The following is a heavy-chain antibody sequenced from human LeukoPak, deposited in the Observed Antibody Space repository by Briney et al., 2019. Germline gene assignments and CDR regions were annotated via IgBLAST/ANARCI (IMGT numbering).Heavy chain of an antibody. CDR1: GFTFSSFG. Sequence: GGSLRLSCAASGFTFSSFGMHWVRLAPGKGLEWVAIISHDGGTKNYADSVKGRFTISRDNAKNSLYLQMNSLRAEDTAVYYCARDGYCSGGSCYSGDYWGQGTLVTVSS. CDR3: ARDGYCSGGSCYSGDY. V-gene: IGHV3-30-3*01. D-gene: IGHD2-15*01. J-gene: IGHJ4*02. CDR2: ISHDGGTK.